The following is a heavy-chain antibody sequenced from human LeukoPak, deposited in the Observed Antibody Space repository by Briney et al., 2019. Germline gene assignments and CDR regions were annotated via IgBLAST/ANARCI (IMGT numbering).Heavy chain of an antibody. CDR3: ARDLSGYNPKAFDI. J-gene: IGHJ3*02. CDR2: IIPIFGTA. D-gene: IGHD5-12*01. V-gene: IGHV1-69*05. Sequence: SVKVSCKASGGTLISYAISWVRQAPGQGLEWMGGIIPIFGTAHYAQKFQGRVTITTDESTSTAYMELSSLRSEDTAVYYCARDLSGYNPKAFDIWGQGTMVTVSS. CDR1: GGTLISYA.